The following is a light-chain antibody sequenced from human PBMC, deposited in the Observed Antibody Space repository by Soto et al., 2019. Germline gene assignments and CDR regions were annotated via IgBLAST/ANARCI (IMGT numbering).Light chain of an antibody. J-gene: IGLJ2*01. Sequence: QSVLTQPASVSGSPGHSITISCAGTSSDVGGYNYVSWYQHHPGKAPKLMIYDVSNRPSGVSNRFSGSKSGSAASLTISGLQAEDEADYWCSSYTSSSTLVVFGGGT. V-gene: IGLV2-14*03. CDR1: SSDVGGYNY. CDR3: SSYTSSSTLVV. CDR2: DVS.